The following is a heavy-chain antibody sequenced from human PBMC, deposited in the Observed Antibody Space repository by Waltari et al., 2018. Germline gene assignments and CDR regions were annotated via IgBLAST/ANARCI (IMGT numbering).Heavy chain of an antibody. CDR1: GGSISSGGYY. V-gene: IGHV4-31*03. D-gene: IGHD3-16*02. CDR2: IYYSGST. J-gene: IGHJ4*02. Sequence: QVQLQESGPGLVKPSQTLSLTCTVSGGSISSGGYYRSWIRPHPGKGLEWIGYIYYSGSTYYNPSLKSRVTISVDTSKNQFSLKLSSVTAADTAVYYCARGSYDYVWGSYLGLDYWGQGTLVTVSS. CDR3: ARGSYDYVWGSYLGLDY.